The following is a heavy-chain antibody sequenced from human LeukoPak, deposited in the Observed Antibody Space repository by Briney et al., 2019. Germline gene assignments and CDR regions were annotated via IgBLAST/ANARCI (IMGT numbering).Heavy chain of an antibody. CDR2: IYSDNT. D-gene: IGHD6-13*01. J-gene: IGHJ3*02. V-gene: IGHV3-53*01. Sequence: GGSLRLSCTVSGFTVSSNSMSWVRQAPGKGLEWVSFIYSDNTHYSDSVKGRFTIFRDNANLYLQMNTLRPGDTAVYYCVREGTFASPEAGRWIDSFDIWGQGTMVTVSS. CDR1: GFTVSSNS. CDR3: VREGTFASPEAGRWIDSFDI.